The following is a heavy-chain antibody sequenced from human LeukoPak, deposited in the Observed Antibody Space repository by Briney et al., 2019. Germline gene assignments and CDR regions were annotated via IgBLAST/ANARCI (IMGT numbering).Heavy chain of an antibody. V-gene: IGHV1-18*01. J-gene: IGHJ4*02. CDR3: ARERGLGYCSSTSCYEVDY. CDR2: ISVYNGNT. CDR1: GYTFTSYG. Sequence: ASVKVSCKAPGYTFTSYGISWVRQAPGQGLEWMGWISVYNGNTNYAQKLQGRVTMTTDTSTSTAYMELRSLRSDDTAVYYCARERGLGYCSSTSCYEVDYWGQGTLVTVSS. D-gene: IGHD2-2*01.